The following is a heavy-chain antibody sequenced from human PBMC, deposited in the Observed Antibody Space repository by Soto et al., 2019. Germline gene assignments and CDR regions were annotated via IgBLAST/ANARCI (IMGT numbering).Heavy chain of an antibody. CDR3: VHHGGVPYYHDF. J-gene: IGHJ4*02. CDR2: IFYSGST. Sequence: TLSLTCAVSGVSLSSSSWWSWVRQPPGKTLEWLGEIFYSGSTKYNPSLNSRVTISADQSKNDFSLRLSSVTAADTAVYYCVHHGGVPYYHDFWGQGMLVTVSS. CDR1: GVSLSSSSW. V-gene: IGHV4-4*02. D-gene: IGHD2-8*01.